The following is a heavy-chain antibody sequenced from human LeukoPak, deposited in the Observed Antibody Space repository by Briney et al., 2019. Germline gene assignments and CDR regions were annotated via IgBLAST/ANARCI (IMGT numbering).Heavy chain of an antibody. D-gene: IGHD5-18*01. V-gene: IGHV4-31*03. J-gene: IGHJ4*02. CDR2: IYYSGST. CDR1: GGSISRGGYY. CDR3: ASVSAMVDY. Sequence: SQTLSLTCTVSGGSISRGGYYWSWIRHHPGKGLEWIGYIYYSGSTYYNPSLKSRVTISVDTSKNQFSLKLNSVTAADTAVYYCASVSAMVDYWGQGTLVTVSS.